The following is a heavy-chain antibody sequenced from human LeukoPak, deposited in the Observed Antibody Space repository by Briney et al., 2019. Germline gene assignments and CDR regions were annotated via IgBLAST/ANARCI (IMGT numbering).Heavy chain of an antibody. D-gene: IGHD3-22*01. CDR3: AKDMGPDSSGYYYYHYGMDV. CDR1: GFTVSSNY. Sequence: GGSLRLSCAASGFTVSSNYMSWVRQAPGKGLEWVSGISWNSGSIGYADSVKGRFTISRDNAKNSLYLQMNSLRAEDTALYYCAKDMGPDSSGYYYYHYGMDVWGQGTTVTVSS. J-gene: IGHJ6*02. V-gene: IGHV3-9*01. CDR2: ISWNSGSI.